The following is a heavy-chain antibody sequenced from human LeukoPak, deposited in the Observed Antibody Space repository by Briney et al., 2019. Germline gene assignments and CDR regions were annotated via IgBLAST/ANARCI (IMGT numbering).Heavy chain of an antibody. V-gene: IGHV3-7*01. CDR1: GFTFSSHW. Sequence: GGSLRLSCAGSGFTFSSHWMNWVRQARGKGLEWVASIKDDGSEKHYVDSVSGRFTISRDNAKNSLHLQMSSLRAEDTAVYYCARRGITISGVLVYHYSGLDVWGQGTTVTVSS. CDR3: ARRGITISGVLVYHYSGLDV. D-gene: IGHD3-3*01. J-gene: IGHJ6*02. CDR2: IKDDGSEK.